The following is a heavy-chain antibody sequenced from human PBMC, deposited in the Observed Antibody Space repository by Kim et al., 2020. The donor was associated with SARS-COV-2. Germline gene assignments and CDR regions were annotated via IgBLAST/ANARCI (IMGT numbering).Heavy chain of an antibody. CDR1: GFTFSSYA. D-gene: IGHD2-15*01. J-gene: IGHJ4*02. V-gene: IGHV3-30*04. CDR2: ISYDGSNK. CDR3: AREEILTMAPLT. Sequence: GGSLRLSCAASGFTFSSYAMHWVRQAPGKGLEWVAVISYDGSNKYYADSVKGRFTISRDNSKNTLYLQMNSLRAEDTAVYYCAREEILTMAPLTWGQGTLVTVSS.